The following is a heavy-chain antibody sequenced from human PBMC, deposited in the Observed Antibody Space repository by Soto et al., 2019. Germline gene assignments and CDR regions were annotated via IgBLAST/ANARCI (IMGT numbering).Heavy chain of an antibody. CDR2: FDPEDGET. CDR3: ATDDLERPGWMDAFDI. J-gene: IGHJ3*02. Sequence: ASVKVSCKVSGSTLTELSMHWVRQAPGKGLEWMGGFDPEDGETIYAQKFQGRVTMTEDTSTDTAYMELSSLRSEDTAVYYCATDDLERPGWMDAFDIWGQGTMVTVSS. V-gene: IGHV1-24*01. CDR1: GSTLTELS. D-gene: IGHD1-1*01.